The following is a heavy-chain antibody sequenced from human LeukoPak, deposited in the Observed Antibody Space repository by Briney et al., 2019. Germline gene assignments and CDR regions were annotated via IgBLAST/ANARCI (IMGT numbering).Heavy chain of an antibody. J-gene: IGHJ4*02. V-gene: IGHV1-69*13. CDR2: IIPIFGTA. CDR3: ARDHRPGPYNWNDGGFDY. CDR1: GGTFSSYA. Sequence: SVKVSCKASGGTFSSYANSWVRQAPGQGLEWMGRIIPIFGTANYAQKFQGRVTITADESTSTAYMELSSLRSEDTAVYYCARDHRPGPYNWNDGGFDYWGQGTLVTVSS. D-gene: IGHD1-1*01.